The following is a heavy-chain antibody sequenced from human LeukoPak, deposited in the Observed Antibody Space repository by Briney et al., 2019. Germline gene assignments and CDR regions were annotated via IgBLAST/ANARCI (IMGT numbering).Heavy chain of an antibody. J-gene: IGHJ4*02. CDR2: ISSSSSYI. CDR1: GFTFSSYS. V-gene: IGHV3-21*04. Sequence: EGSLRLSCVASGFTFSSYSMNWVRQAPGKGLEWVSCISSSSSYIYYADSVKGRFTISRDNAKNSLYLQMNSLRAEDTAVYYCAKAGGEYYFDYWGQGTLVTISS. D-gene: IGHD3-16*01. CDR3: AKAGGEYYFDY.